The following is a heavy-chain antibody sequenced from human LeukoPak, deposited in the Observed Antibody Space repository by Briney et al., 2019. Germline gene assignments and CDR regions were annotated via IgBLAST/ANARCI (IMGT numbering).Heavy chain of an antibody. CDR1: GYTFTGYY. CDR2: INPNSGGT. Sequence: ASVKVPCKASGYTFTGYYMHWVRQAPGQGLEWMGWINPNSGGTNYAQKFQGRVTMTRDTSISTAYMELSRLRSDDTAVYYCARVIGSSKMWDYWGQGTLVTVSS. CDR3: ARVIGSSKMWDY. D-gene: IGHD6-6*01. J-gene: IGHJ4*02. V-gene: IGHV1-2*02.